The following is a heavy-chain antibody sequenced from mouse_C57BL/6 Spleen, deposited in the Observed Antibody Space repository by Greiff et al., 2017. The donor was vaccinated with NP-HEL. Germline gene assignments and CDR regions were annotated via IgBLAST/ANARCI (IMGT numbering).Heavy chain of an antibody. Sequence: VQLQQPGAELVRPGSSVKLSCKASGYTFTSYWMDWVKQRPGQGLEWIGNIYPSDSETHYNQKFKDKATLTVDKSSSTAYMQLSSLTSEDSAVYYCARSEDWDVWGTGTTVTVSS. D-gene: IGHD4-1*01. V-gene: IGHV1-61*01. CDR1: GYTFTSYW. CDR2: IYPSDSET. CDR3: ARSEDWDV. J-gene: IGHJ1*03.